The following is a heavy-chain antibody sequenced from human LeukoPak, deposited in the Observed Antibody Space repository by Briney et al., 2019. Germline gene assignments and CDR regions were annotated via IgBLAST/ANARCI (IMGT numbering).Heavy chain of an antibody. CDR2: ISGSGGST. Sequence: GALRLSCAASGFTFSSYAMSWVRQAPGKGLEWVSAISGSGGSTYYADSVKGRFTISRDNSKNTLYLQMNSLRAEDTAVYYCAKDRGSGWYGFGYWGQGTLVTVSS. CDR3: AKDRGSGWYGFGY. CDR1: GFTFSSYA. V-gene: IGHV3-23*01. D-gene: IGHD6-19*01. J-gene: IGHJ4*02.